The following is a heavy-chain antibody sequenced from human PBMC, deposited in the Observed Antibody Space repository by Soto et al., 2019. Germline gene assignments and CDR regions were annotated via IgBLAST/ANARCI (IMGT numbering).Heavy chain of an antibody. CDR3: AKDLVVVSAIFDS. D-gene: IGHD2-21*02. J-gene: IGHJ5*01. CDR2: ISASGGRT. CDR1: GFTFSNYA. V-gene: IGHV3-23*01. Sequence: GGSLRLSCGASGFTFSNYAMSWVRQAPGKGLEWVSSISASGGRTYYADSAKGRFTISRDNSKNTLYLHMSSLRAEDTALYYCAKDLVVVSAIFDSWGQGTLVTVSS.